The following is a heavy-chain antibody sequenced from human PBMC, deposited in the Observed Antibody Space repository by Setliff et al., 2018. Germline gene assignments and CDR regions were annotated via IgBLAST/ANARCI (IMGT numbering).Heavy chain of an antibody. Sequence: SETLSLTCTVSGGSISSGSYYWSWIRQPAGKGLEWIGEINHSGSTNYNPSLKSRVTISVDTSKNQFSLKLSSVTAADTAVYYCARDGGEYWGQGTLVTVSS. CDR1: GGSISSGSYY. CDR2: INHSGST. CDR3: ARDGGEY. D-gene: IGHD3-16*01. J-gene: IGHJ4*02. V-gene: IGHV4-61*10.